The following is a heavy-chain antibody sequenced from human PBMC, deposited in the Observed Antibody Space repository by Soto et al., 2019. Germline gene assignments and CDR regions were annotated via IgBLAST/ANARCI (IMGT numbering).Heavy chain of an antibody. J-gene: IGHJ3*02. CDR2: IYPGDSDT. V-gene: IGHV5-51*01. CDR1: GYSFTSYW. CDR3: ARQRQWLSERVLAFDI. Sequence: GESLKISCKGSGYSFTSYWIGWVRQMPGKGLEWMGIIYPGDSDTRYSPSFQGQVTISADKSISTAYLQWSSLKASDTAMYYCARQRQWLSERVLAFDIWGQGTMVTVSS. D-gene: IGHD6-19*01.